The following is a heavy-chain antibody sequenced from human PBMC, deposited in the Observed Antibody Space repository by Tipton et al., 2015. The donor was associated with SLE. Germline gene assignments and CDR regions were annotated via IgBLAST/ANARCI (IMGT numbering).Heavy chain of an antibody. D-gene: IGHD3-22*01. J-gene: IGHJ5*02. CDR2: IYHSGST. CDR3: ARQSTRTEYDTWGWFDP. CDR1: GYSISSGYY. Sequence: TLSLTCAVSGYSISSGYYWGWIRQPPGKGLEWIGSIYHSGSTYYNPSLKSRVTISVDASKTHVSLRLDSVTAADTAVYYCARQSTRTEYDTWGWFDPWGQGTLVTVSS. V-gene: IGHV4-38-2*01.